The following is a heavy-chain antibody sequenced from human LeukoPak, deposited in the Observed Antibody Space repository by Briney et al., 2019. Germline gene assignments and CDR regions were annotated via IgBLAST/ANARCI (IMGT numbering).Heavy chain of an antibody. V-gene: IGHV4-39*07. CDR3: ARGDRGGSYGGDFDY. CDR2: IYYSGST. CDR1: GGPISSSSYY. J-gene: IGHJ4*02. Sequence: SETLSLTCTVSGGPISSSSYYWGWIRQPPGKGLEWIGSIYYSGSTYYNPSLKSRVTISVDTSKNQFSLKLSSVTAADTAVYYCARGDRGGSYGGDFDYWGQGTLVTVSS. D-gene: IGHD1-26*01.